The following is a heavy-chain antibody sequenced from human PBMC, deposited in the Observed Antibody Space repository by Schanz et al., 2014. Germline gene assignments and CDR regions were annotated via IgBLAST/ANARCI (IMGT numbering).Heavy chain of an antibody. CDR1: GGSISSGAYS. J-gene: IGHJ6*02. CDR2: IYSSGST. CDR3: ARDRGMTTSDYYYGMDV. D-gene: IGHD4-17*01. Sequence: QVQLQESGPRLVKPSQTLSLTCTVSGGSISSGAYSWSWIRQPPGKRPEWIGYIYSSGSTYYNPSLKSRVPRSIDTSKTQFSLKRSSVTAADTAVYYCARDRGMTTSDYYYGMDVWGQGTTVTVSS. V-gene: IGHV4-30-4*07.